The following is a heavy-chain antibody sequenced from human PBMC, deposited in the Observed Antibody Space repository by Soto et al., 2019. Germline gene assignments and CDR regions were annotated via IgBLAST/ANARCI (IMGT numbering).Heavy chain of an antibody. V-gene: IGHV3-48*01. Sequence: EVQLVESGGGLVQPGGSLRLSCAASGFTFSSYSMNWVRQAPGKGLEWVSYISSSSSTIYYADSVKGRFTISRDNAKNSLYLQMNSLRAEDTAVYYCAREAIRAASLYSSSWPYYFDYWGQGTLVTVSS. CDR1: GFTFSSYS. CDR3: AREAIRAASLYSSSWPYYFDY. CDR2: ISSSSSTI. D-gene: IGHD6-13*01. J-gene: IGHJ4*02.